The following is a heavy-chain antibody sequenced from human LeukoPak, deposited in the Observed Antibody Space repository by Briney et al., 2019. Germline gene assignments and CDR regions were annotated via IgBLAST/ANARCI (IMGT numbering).Heavy chain of an antibody. D-gene: IGHD3-10*01. CDR2: IYYSGST. Sequence: PSETLSLTCTVSGGSISSYYWSWIRQPPGKGLEWIGYIYYSGSTNYNPSLKSRVTISVDTSKNQFSLKLSSVTAADTAVYYCASSRTRGFGELLLVYWGQGALVTVSS. CDR3: ASSRTRGFGELLLVY. V-gene: IGHV4-59*01. J-gene: IGHJ4*02. CDR1: GGSISSYY.